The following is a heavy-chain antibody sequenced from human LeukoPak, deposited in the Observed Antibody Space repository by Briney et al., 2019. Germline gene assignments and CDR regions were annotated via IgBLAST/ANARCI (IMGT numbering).Heavy chain of an antibody. CDR2: ISSSSSYI. CDR3: AELGITMIGGV. J-gene: IGHJ6*04. CDR1: GFTFSNYS. D-gene: IGHD3-10*02. V-gene: IGHV3-21*01. Sequence: GGSLRLSCAASGFTFSNYSMNWVRQAPGKGLEWVSSISSSSSYIYYADSVKGRFTISRDNAKNSLYLQMNSLRAEDTAVYYCAELGITMIGGVWGKGTTVTISS.